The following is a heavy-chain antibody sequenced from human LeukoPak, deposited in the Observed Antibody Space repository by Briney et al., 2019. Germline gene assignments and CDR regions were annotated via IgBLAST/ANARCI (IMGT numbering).Heavy chain of an antibody. J-gene: IGHJ4*02. CDR2: ISSDGSNK. CDR3: ARNPYGGYHLDY. V-gene: IGHV3-30*04. Sequence: GGSLRLSCAASGFIFSDYAINWVRQAPGKGLEWVAVISSDGSNKHYADSVQGGFTISRDNTKNTLYLQMHSLRSEDTAVYYCARNPYGGYHLDYWGQGTLVTVSS. CDR1: GFIFSDYA. D-gene: IGHD5-12*01.